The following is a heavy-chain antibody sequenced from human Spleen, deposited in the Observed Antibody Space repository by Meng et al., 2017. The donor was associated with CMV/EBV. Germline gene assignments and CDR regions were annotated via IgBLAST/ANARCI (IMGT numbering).Heavy chain of an antibody. CDR1: GGSISSYY. V-gene: IGHV4-59*01. Sequence: GSLRLSCTVSGGSISSYYWSWIRQPPGKGLEWIGYIYYSGSTNYNPSLKSRVTISVDTSKNQFSLKLSSVTAADTAVYYCAGVHGVLAYFDYWGQGTLVTVSS. J-gene: IGHJ4*02. CDR2: IYYSGST. D-gene: IGHD4-17*01. CDR3: AGVHGVLAYFDY.